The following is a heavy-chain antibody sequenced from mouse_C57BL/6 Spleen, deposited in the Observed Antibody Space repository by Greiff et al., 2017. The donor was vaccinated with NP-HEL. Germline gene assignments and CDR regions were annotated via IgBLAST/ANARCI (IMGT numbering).Heavy chain of an antibody. CDR2: IYPGGGYT. V-gene: IGHV1-63*01. J-gene: IGHJ4*01. Sequence: VQLQQSGAELVRPGTSVKMSCKASGYTFTNYWIGWAKQRPGHGLEWIGDIYPGGGYTNYNEKFKGKATLTADKSSSTAYMQFSSLTSEDSAIYYCARIYYGYYYAMDYWGQGTSVTVSS. D-gene: IGHD1-1*01. CDR1: GYTFTNYW. CDR3: ARIYYGYYYAMDY.